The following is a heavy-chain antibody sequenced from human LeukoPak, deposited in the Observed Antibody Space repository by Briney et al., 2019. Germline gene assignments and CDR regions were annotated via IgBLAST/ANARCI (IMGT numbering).Heavy chain of an antibody. CDR3: ARSWLRNDRTPIDY. J-gene: IGHJ4*02. V-gene: IGHV4-39*07. Sequence: SETLSLTCTVSGGSISSSNYYWGWIRQPPGKGLGCIGRAYYCGNTYYNPSLKRRVTISVDTSKNQFSLKLSSVTAADTAVYYCARSWLRNDRTPIDYWGQGTLVTVSS. CDR2: AYYCGNT. D-gene: IGHD5-12*01. CDR1: GGSISSSNYY.